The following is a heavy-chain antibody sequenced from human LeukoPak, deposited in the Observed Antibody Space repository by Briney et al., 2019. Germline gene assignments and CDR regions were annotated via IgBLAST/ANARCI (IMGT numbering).Heavy chain of an antibody. CDR3: ARLRSTAIES. D-gene: IGHD6-13*01. CDR1: GGSISIYY. Sequence: SETLSLTRTVSGGSISIYYWSWIRQPPGKGLEWLGYISYSGSTNYNPSLKSRVTISADTSKNQFSLKVSSVTAADTAVYYCARLRSTAIESWGQGTLVTVSS. CDR2: ISYSGST. J-gene: IGHJ4*02. V-gene: IGHV4-59*01.